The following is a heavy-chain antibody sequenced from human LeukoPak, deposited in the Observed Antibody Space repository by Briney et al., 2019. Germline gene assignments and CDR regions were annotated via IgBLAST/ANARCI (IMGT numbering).Heavy chain of an antibody. Sequence: GGSLRLSCIASGFTFSGDAMNWIRQVPGKGLEWVSAISGSGAHTFYADSVKGRFTISRDNFNDTLYLQMNSLRVDDTAIYYCARDWFNDYWGQGTLVTVSS. CDR2: ISGSGAHT. J-gene: IGHJ4*02. V-gene: IGHV3-23*01. CDR1: GFTFSGDA. CDR3: ARDWFNDY. D-gene: IGHD3-9*01.